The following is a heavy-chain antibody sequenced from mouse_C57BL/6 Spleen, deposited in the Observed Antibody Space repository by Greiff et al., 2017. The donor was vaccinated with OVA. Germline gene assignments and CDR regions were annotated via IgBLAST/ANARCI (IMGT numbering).Heavy chain of an antibody. CDR3: VRHGGIYYDYAGYFDY. D-gene: IGHD2-4*01. CDR1: GFSFNTYA. CDR2: IRSKSNNYAT. J-gene: IGHJ2*01. V-gene: IGHV10-1*01. Sequence: EVHLVESGGGLVQPKGSLKLSCAASGFSFNTYAMNWVRQAPGKGLEWVARIRSKSNNYATYYADSVKDRFTISRDDSESMLYLQMNNLKTEDTAMYYCVRHGGIYYDYAGYFDYWGQGTTLTVSS.